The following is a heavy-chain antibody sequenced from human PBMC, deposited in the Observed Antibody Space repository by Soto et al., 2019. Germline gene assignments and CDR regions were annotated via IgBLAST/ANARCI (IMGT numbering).Heavy chain of an antibody. CDR1: EFTFSSSW. Sequence: EVQLVESGGGLVQPGGSLRLSCTPSEFTFSSSWMHWVRQAPGKGLVWVSRINPDGSYTSYAGSVKGRFTISRDNAKKTLYLQMNSLSAKETAVYYCARGYSSGALDYCGQGTLVTVSS. J-gene: IGHJ4*02. V-gene: IGHV3-74*01. CDR2: INPDGSYT. D-gene: IGHD6-19*01. CDR3: ARGYSSGALDY.